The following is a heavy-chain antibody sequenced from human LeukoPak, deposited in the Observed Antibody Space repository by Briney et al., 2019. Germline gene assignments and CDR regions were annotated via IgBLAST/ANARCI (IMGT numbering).Heavy chain of an antibody. J-gene: IGHJ5*02. V-gene: IGHV4-34*01. CDR3: ARGKSGLFGELLRGSWFDP. D-gene: IGHD3-10*02. Sequence: SETLSLTCAVYGGSFSGYYWSWIRQPPGKGLEWIGEINHSGSTNYDPSLKSRVTISVDTSKNQFSLKLSSVTAADTAVYYCARGKSGLFGELLRGSWFDPWGQGTLVTVSS. CDR2: INHSGST. CDR1: GGSFSGYY.